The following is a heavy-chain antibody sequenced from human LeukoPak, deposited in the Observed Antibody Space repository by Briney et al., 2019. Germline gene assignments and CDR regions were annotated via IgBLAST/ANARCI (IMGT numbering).Heavy chain of an antibody. V-gene: IGHV3-7*01. Sequence: PGGSLRLSCAASGSSFSNYWMSWVRQAPGKGLEWVGHAKQDGSETYYVDSVKGRFTVSRDNAKNSLFLQMNSLRVEDTAMYYCARDLPSSGYWYRDAFDIWGRGTMVTVSS. CDR3: ARDLPSSGYWYRDAFDI. CDR1: GSSFSNYW. D-gene: IGHD3-22*01. CDR2: AKQDGSET. J-gene: IGHJ3*02.